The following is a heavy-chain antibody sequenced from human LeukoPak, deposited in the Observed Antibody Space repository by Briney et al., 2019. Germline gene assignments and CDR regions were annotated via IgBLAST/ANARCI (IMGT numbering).Heavy chain of an antibody. CDR3: ARKRRFGNYYYYGMDV. Sequence: GGSLRLSCAASGFTFRNYGMHWVRQTPGKGLEWVAVIWFDGNNKFYADSVKSRFTISRDNSNNTLFLEMSSLRVEDSAVYYCARKRRFGNYYYYGMDVWGQGTTVTISS. V-gene: IGHV3-33*01. CDR1: GFTFRNYG. D-gene: IGHD3-3*01. J-gene: IGHJ6*02. CDR2: IWFDGNNK.